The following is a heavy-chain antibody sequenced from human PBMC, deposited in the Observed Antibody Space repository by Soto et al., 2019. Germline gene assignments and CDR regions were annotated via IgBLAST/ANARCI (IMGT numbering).Heavy chain of an antibody. CDR3: AETRQAAVGTDFFDL. J-gene: IGHJ4*02. V-gene: IGHV3-23*01. CDR2: VSGGGSAS. D-gene: IGHD6-13*01. Sequence: GGSLRLSCAGSGFTFSNFAMGWVRQAPGKGLEWVSSVSGGGSASFSADSVRGRFSVSRDNSKNTLFLQMNTLRVEDTAVYYCAETRQAAVGTDFFDLWGQGTQVTVSS. CDR1: GFTFSNFA.